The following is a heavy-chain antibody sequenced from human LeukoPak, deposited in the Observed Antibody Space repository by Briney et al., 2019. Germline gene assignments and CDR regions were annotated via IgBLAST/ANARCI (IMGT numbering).Heavy chain of an antibody. CDR3: ARLAVAGYYFDY. J-gene: IGHJ4*02. D-gene: IGHD6-19*01. Sequence: SETLSLTCTVSGGSISSYYWSWIRQPPGKGLEWIGYIYYSGSTNYNPSLKSRVTISVDTSKNQFSLKLSSVTAADTAVYYCARLAVAGYYFDYWGQGTLVTVSS. V-gene: IGHV4-59*01. CDR2: IYYSGST. CDR1: GGSISSYY.